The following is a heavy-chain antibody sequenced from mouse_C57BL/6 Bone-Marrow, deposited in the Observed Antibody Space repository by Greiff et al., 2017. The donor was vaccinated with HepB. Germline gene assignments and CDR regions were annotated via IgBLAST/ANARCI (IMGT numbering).Heavy chain of an antibody. CDR2: ISYSGST. D-gene: IGHD1-1*01. V-gene: IGHV3-8*01. J-gene: IGHJ4*01. Sequence: EVKLQESGPGLAKPSQTLSLTCSVPGYSITSDYWNWIRKFPGNKLEYMGYISYSGSTYYNPSLKSRISITRDTAKNQYYLQLNSVTTEDTATYYCARWGYYYGSSYGYAMDYWGQGTSVTVSS. CDR3: ARWGYYYGSSYGYAMDY. CDR1: GYSITSDY.